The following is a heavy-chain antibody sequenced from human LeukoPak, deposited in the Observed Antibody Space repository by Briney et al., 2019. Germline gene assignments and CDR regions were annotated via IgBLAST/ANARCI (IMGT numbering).Heavy chain of an antibody. Sequence: GGSLRLSCAASGFTFSTYGMHWVRQAPGKGLEWAAVISYDGNNKYYADSVKGRFTISRDNSKNTLYLQMNSLRPEDTAVYYCAKVVSWNSGDGNYYGMHVWGQGTTVTVSS. V-gene: IGHV3-30*18. D-gene: IGHD4-17*01. CDR3: AKVVSWNSGDGNYYGMHV. CDR1: GFTFSTYG. J-gene: IGHJ6*02. CDR2: ISYDGNNK.